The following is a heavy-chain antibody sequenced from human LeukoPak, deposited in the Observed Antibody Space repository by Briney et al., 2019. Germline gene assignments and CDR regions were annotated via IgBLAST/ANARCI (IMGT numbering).Heavy chain of an antibody. Sequence: SETLSLTCAVYGGSLSDYYWSWIRQSPGKGLEWIGEISHRGRTYYNLSLKSRVTISVDTSKNQFSLKLSSVTAADTAVYYCAREGIRYYYDSSGLYYWGQGTLVTVSS. CDR1: GGSLSDYY. J-gene: IGHJ4*02. V-gene: IGHV4-34*01. CDR3: AREGIRYYYDSSGLYY. D-gene: IGHD3-22*01. CDR2: ISHRGRT.